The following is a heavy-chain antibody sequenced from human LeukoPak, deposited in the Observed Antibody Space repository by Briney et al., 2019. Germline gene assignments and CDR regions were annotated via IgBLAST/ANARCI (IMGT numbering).Heavy chain of an antibody. CDR2: IRGKGFSDPP. CDR3: TVPQSGGNWFDP. D-gene: IGHD3-16*01. V-gene: IGHV3-73*01. Sequence: PGGSLRLSCAASGFTFSHSPIHWVRQASGKGLEWVGRIRGKGFSDPPAYAASVKDRFTISRDDSESTAYLQMNSLKAEDTAVYYCTVPQSGGNWFDPWGPGTQVTVSS. CDR1: GFTFSHSP. J-gene: IGHJ5*02.